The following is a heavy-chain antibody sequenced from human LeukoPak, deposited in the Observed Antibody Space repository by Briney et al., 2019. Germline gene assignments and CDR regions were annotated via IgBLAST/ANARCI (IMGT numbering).Heavy chain of an antibody. CDR3: ATEEYSYGYSCQY. CDR2: IKSKTDGGTT. Sequence: GGSLRLSCAASGFTLSQACMSWVRQAPGKGLEWVGRIKSKTDGGTTDYAAPVKGRFTISRDESKNTLYLQMNSLKTEDTAVYYCATEEYSYGYSCQYWGQGTLVTVSS. J-gene: IGHJ4*02. V-gene: IGHV3-15*01. CDR1: GFTLSQAC. D-gene: IGHD5-18*01.